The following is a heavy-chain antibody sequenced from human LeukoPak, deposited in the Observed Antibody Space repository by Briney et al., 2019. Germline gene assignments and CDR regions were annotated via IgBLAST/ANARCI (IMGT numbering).Heavy chain of an antibody. CDR1: GYTFTGYY. CDR2: INPNSGGA. V-gene: IGHV1-2*06. D-gene: IGHD2-15*01. J-gene: IGHJ5*02. Sequence: GASVKVSCKASGYTFTGYYMHWVRQAPGQGLEWMGRINPNSGGANYAQKFQGRVTMTRDTSISTAYMVLSGLRSDDTAVYYCARGKFCSGGSCYQNLNWFDPWGQGTLVTVSS. CDR3: ARGKFCSGGSCYQNLNWFDP.